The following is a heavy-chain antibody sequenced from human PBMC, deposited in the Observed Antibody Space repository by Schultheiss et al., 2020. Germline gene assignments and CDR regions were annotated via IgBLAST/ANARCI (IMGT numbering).Heavy chain of an antibody. CDR3: AKVKSFRFGEFDY. CDR2: ISYDGSNK. J-gene: IGHJ4*02. V-gene: IGHV3-30-3*01. Sequence: GGSLRLSCAASGFTFSSYAMHWVRQAPGKGLEWVAVISYDGSNKYYADSVKGRFTISRDNSKNTLYLQMNSLRAEDTAVYYCAKVKSFRFGEFDYWGQGTLVTVYS. D-gene: IGHD3-10*01. CDR1: GFTFSSYA.